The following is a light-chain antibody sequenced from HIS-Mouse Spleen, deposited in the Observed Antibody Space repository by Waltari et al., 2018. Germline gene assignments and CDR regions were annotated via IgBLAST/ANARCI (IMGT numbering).Light chain of an antibody. CDR1: SSNIGSNT. CDR3: AAWDDSLNGVV. CDR2: SNN. Sequence: QSVLTQPPSASGTTGQRVTISCSGSSSNIGSNTVNWYQQLPGTAPKRLIYSNNQRPSGVPDRFSGSKSGTSASLAISGLQSEDEADYYCAAWDDSLNGVVFGGGTKLTVL. J-gene: IGLJ2*01. V-gene: IGLV1-44*01.